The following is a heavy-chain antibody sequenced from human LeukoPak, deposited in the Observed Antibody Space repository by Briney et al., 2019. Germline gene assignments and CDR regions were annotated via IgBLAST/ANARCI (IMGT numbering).Heavy chain of an antibody. CDR2: ISTYNGNT. Sequence: ASVKVSCKASGYTFTSYGMSWVRQAPGQGLEWMGWISTYNGNTNYAQKFQGRVTMTTDTSTSTAYMELRSLRSDDTAVYYCAARSGTYPYYFDYWGQGTQVTVSS. CDR3: AARSGTYPYYFDY. V-gene: IGHV1-18*01. CDR1: GYTFTSYG. D-gene: IGHD3-10*01. J-gene: IGHJ4*01.